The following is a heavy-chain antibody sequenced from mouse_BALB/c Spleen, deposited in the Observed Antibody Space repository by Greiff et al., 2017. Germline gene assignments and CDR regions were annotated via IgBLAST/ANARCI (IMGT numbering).Heavy chain of an antibody. CDR3: ARERSITKGG. V-gene: IGHV1-31*01. D-gene: IGHD1-3*01. Sequence: EVQLQQSGPELVKPGASAKISCKASGYSFTGYYMHWVKQSHVKSLEWIGRINPYNGATSYNQNFKDKASLTVDKSSSTAYMELHSLTSEDSAVYYCARERSITKGGWGQGTTLTVSS. J-gene: IGHJ2*01. CDR2: INPYNGAT. CDR1: GYSFTGYY.